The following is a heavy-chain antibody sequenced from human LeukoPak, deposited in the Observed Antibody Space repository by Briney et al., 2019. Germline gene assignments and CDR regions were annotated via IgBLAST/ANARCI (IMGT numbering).Heavy chain of an antibody. CDR2: IYSTGIT. J-gene: IGHJ5*02. CDR1: GGSINTYY. V-gene: IGHV4-4*07. Sequence: SETLSLTCTVSGGSINTYYWSWIRQPAGKGLEWIGRIYSTGITTYNPSLKGRVTMSVDTSKNQFSLKLSSVAAADTAVYYCARPQSGLGWFDPWGQGILVTVSS. CDR3: ARPQSGLGWFDP.